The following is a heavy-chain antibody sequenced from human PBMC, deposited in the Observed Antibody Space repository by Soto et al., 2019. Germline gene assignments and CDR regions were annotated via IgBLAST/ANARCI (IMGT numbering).Heavy chain of an antibody. CDR2: IWYDGSKK. V-gene: IGHV3-33*01. CDR1: GFTFKSYG. Sequence: QVQLVESGGGVVQPGRSLRLSCATSGFTFKSYGMHWVRQAPGKGLEWVAVIWYDGSKKYYADSVKGRFTISRDDSKNTLYLQMNSLRAEDTAIYYCARDVGVVGATLDYWGQGTLFTVSS. CDR3: ARDVGVVGATLDY. D-gene: IGHD1-26*01. J-gene: IGHJ4*02.